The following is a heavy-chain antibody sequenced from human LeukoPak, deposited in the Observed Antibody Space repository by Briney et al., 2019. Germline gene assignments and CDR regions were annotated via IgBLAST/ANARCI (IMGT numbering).Heavy chain of an antibody. CDR1: GFTFSSYE. Sequence: GGSLRLSCAASGFTFSSYEMNWVRQAPGKGLEWVSYISSSGSTIYYADSVKGRFTISRDNAKNSLYLQMNSLRAEDTAVYYCASNYDSSATYYWGQGTLVTVSS. V-gene: IGHV3-48*03. J-gene: IGHJ4*02. CDR3: ASNYDSSATYY. D-gene: IGHD3-22*01. CDR2: ISSSGSTI.